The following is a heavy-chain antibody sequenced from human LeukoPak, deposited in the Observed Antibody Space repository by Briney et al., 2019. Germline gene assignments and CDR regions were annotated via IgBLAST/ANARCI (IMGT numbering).Heavy chain of an antibody. CDR1: GVTFSRSA. CDR3: AKGSLIVVILDAVDT. D-gene: IGHD3-22*01. Sequence: GGSLRLSRAASGVTFSRSAMSWVPDAPGGGREWGSDVIGGGGRTYSADSVKRRRTISRDNSPNTLYLQMSSLRAEDTAVYYCAKGSLIVVILDAVDTWGQGTMVTVSS. J-gene: IGHJ3*02. V-gene: IGHV3-23*01. CDR2: VIGGGGRT.